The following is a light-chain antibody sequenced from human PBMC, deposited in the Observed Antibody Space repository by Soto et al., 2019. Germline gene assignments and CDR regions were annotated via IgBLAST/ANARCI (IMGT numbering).Light chain of an antibody. CDR3: SSYAGYNNSYV. CDR1: SSDIGGYNY. V-gene: IGLV2-8*01. CDR2: EVT. J-gene: IGLJ1*01. Sequence: QSVLTQPPSASGSPGQSVPISCTGTSSDIGGYNYVSWYQQHPGKAPKLIISEVTKRPSGVPDRFSGSRSVNTASLTVSGLQAEDEADYYCSSYAGYNNSYVFETGTKLTVL.